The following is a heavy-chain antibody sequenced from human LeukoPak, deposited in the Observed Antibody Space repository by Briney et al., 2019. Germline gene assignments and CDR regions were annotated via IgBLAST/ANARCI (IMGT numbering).Heavy chain of an antibody. V-gene: IGHV3-7*01. Sequence: PGGSLRLSCAASGFTFSSYWMSWVRQAPGKGLEWVVNIKQDGSEKYYVDSVKGRFTISRDNAKNSLYLQMNSLRAEDTAVYYCARDFWSGYFDFDYWGQGTLVTVSS. CDR1: GFTFSSYW. CDR3: ARDFWSGYFDFDY. D-gene: IGHD3-3*01. CDR2: IKQDGSEK. J-gene: IGHJ4*02.